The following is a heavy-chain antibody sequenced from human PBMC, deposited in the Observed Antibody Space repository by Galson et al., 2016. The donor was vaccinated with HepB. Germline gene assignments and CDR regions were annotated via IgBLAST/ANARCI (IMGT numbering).Heavy chain of an antibody. CDR1: GYSFTSYW. CDR3: ARHSSDCSGSNCYGPFFGY. J-gene: IGHJ4*02. D-gene: IGHD2-2*01. V-gene: IGHV5-10-1*01. Sequence: QSGAEVKKPGESLRISCEGSGYSFTSYWISWVRQMPGKGLEWMGRIDPSDSYTSYSPSFQGHVTISADKSIGTAYLQWSSLKASDTAMYYCARHSSDCSGSNCYGPFFGYWGQGTLVTVSS. CDR2: IDPSDSYT.